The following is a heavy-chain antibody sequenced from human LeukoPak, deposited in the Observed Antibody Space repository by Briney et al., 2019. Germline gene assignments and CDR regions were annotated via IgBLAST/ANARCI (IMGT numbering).Heavy chain of an antibody. D-gene: IGHD7-27*01. Sequence: PGGPLRLSCAASGFTFSSYVMHWVRQAPGKGLEWVSVIYIDGSTSYADSVKGRFTISRDNSKNTLYLQMNSLRAEDTAVYYCARVTGGHLFDYWGQGTLVTVSS. CDR2: IYIDGST. CDR1: GFTFSSYV. V-gene: IGHV3-53*01. J-gene: IGHJ4*02. CDR3: ARVTGGHLFDY.